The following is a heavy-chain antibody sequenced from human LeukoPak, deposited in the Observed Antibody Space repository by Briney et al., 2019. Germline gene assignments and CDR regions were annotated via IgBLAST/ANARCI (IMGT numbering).Heavy chain of an antibody. V-gene: IGHV3-48*03. Sequence: GGSLRLSCAASGFTFSSYEMNWVRQAPGKGLEWVSYISSSGSTIYYADSVKGRFTISRDNAKNSLYLQMNSLRAGDTAVYYCARGPDIVVVVAAAPGWFDPWGQGTLVTVSS. CDR2: ISSSGSTI. CDR1: GFTFSSYE. CDR3: ARGPDIVVVVAAAPGWFDP. D-gene: IGHD2-15*01. J-gene: IGHJ5*02.